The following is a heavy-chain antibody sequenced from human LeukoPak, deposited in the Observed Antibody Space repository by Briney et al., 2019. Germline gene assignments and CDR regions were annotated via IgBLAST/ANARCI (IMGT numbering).Heavy chain of an antibody. V-gene: IGHV3-9*01. CDR1: GFTFDDYA. CDR2: ISWNSGSI. Sequence: GRSLRLSCAASGFTFDDYAMHWVRQAPGKGLEWVSGISWNSGSIDYADSVKGRFTISRDNAKNSQYLQMNSVRAEDTALYYCAKDLTAAGKGPASYWDQGTLATVTS. CDR3: AKDLTAAGKGPASY. J-gene: IGHJ4*02. D-gene: IGHD6-13*01.